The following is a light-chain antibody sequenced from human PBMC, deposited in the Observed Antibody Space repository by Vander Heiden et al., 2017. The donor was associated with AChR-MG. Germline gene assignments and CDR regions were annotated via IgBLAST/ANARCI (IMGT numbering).Light chain of an antibody. CDR1: QSVSSY. J-gene: IGKJ5*01. V-gene: IGKV3-11*01. CDR3: QQRELARVT. Sequence: EIVLTQSPATLSLSPGERATLSCRASQSVSSYLAWYQQKPGQAPRLLIYDASNRATGIPARFSGSGSGTDFTLTISSLEPEDFAVYYCQQRELARVTFGQRTRLEIK. CDR2: DAS.